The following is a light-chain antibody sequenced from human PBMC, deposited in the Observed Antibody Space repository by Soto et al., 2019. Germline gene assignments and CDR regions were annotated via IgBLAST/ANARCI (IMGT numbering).Light chain of an antibody. CDR3: AAWEDSPNPSFV. Sequence: QSVLTQPPPVSGTPGQKVTISCSGSRANIGSNTVNWYQHLPGTVPKLLIYSNNQRPSGVPDRFSGSKSGTSASLAISGLQSEDEADYYCAAWEDSPNPSFVFGTGTKLTVL. CDR2: SNN. CDR1: RANIGSNT. V-gene: IGLV1-44*01. J-gene: IGLJ1*01.